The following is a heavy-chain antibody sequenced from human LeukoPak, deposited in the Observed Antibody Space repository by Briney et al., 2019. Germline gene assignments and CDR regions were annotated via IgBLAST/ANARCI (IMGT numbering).Heavy chain of an antibody. CDR2: IIPILGIA. CDR3: ARDPHIVVVTAPLLD. D-gene: IGHD2-21*02. V-gene: IGHV1-69*04. J-gene: IGHJ4*02. CDR1: GGTFSSYA. Sequence: GASVKVSCKASGGTFSSYAISWVRQAPGQGLEWMGRIIPILGIANYAQKFQGRVTITADKSTSTAYMELSSLRSEDTAVYYCARDPHIVVVTAPLLDWGQGTLVTVSS.